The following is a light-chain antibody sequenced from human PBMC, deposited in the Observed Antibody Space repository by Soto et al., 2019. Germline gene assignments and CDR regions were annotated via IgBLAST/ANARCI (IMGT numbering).Light chain of an antibody. CDR2: DAS. Sequence: EIVLTQSPATLSLSPVERATLSCRASQSVSNYLAWYQQKPGLAPRLVIYDASNRATGIPARFSGSGSGTEFTLTISSLQSEDFAVYYCQQYNNWPPITFGQGTRLEIK. CDR1: QSVSNY. CDR3: QQYNNWPPIT. V-gene: IGKV3-15*01. J-gene: IGKJ5*01.